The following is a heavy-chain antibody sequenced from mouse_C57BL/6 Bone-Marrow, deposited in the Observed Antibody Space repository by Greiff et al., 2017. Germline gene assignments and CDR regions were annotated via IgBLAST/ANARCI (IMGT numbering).Heavy chain of an antibody. CDR1: GYTFTSYW. Sequence: EVQLQQSGTVLARPGASVKMSCKTSGYTFTSYWMHWVKQRPGQGLEWIGAIYPGNSDTSYTQKFKGKAKLTAVTSASTAYMEISSLTNEDSAVYYCTRAGDGYFYYAMDYWGQGTSVTVSS. CDR2: IYPGNSDT. J-gene: IGHJ4*01. D-gene: IGHD2-3*01. CDR3: TRAGDGYFYYAMDY. V-gene: IGHV1-5*01.